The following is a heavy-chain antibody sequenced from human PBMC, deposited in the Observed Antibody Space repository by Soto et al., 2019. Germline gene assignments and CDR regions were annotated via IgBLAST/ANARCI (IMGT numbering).Heavy chain of an antibody. D-gene: IGHD2-15*01. CDR2: IWYDGTSK. J-gene: IGHJ4*02. CDR3: ARDHGGVIIKDH. V-gene: IGHV3-33*08. Sequence: GGSLRLSCAASGFTFRNHAMHWVRQAPGKGLEWVGLIWYDGTSKYYADSVKGRFTISRDNSKNTLYLEMNSLRAEDTAIYYCARDHGGVIIKDHGGQGTLVTVPS. CDR1: GFTFRNHA.